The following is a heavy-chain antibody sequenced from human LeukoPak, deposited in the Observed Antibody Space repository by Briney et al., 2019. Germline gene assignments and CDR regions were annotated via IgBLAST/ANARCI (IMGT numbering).Heavy chain of an antibody. J-gene: IGHJ6*02. D-gene: IGHD3-10*01. V-gene: IGHV1-69*13. CDR2: FFPIFRIT. Sequence: SVKVSCKASGDTFSNYAISWARQAPGQGLDWMGGFFPIFRITNYAQKFQGRVTIIADESTSTTYMELSSLRSEDTAVYYCARDYGSGSYYNRYYGMDVWGQGTTVTVSS. CDR1: GDTFSNYA. CDR3: ARDYGSGSYYNRYYGMDV.